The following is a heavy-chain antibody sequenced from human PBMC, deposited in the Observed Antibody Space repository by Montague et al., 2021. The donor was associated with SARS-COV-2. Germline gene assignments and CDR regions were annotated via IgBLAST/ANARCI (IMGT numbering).Heavy chain of an antibody. D-gene: IGHD4-11*01. J-gene: IGHJ6*03. Sequence: ETLSLTCTVSGDSISSSSYDWGWIRQPPGKGLEWIGSINNRGNTYNNPSLRSRVSISVDTSKNQFSLNVRSVTAADTGLFYCVRVTHPRSAWPYYMDVWGKGTTVTV. CDR3: VRVTHPRSAWPYYMDV. CDR2: INNRGNT. CDR1: GDSISSSSYD. V-gene: IGHV4-39*01.